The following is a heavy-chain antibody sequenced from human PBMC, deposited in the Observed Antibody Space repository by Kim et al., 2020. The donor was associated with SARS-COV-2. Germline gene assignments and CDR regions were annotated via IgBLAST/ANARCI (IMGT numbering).Heavy chain of an antibody. CDR1: GGSFSGYY. CDR3: ARGATVTTFFLYYYYGMDV. V-gene: IGHV4-34*01. J-gene: IGHJ6*02. Sequence: SETLSLTCAVYGGSFSGYYWSWIRQPPGKGLEWIGEINYSGSTNYNPSLKSRVTISVDTSKNQFSLKLSSVTAADTAVYYCARGATVTTFFLYYYYGMDVWGQGTTVTVSS. D-gene: IGHD4-17*01. CDR2: INYSGST.